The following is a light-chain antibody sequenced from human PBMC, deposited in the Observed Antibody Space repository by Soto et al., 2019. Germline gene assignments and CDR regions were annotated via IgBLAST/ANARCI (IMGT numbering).Light chain of an antibody. J-gene: IGKJ4*01. Sequence: DIQMTQSPSSLSASVGDRVTITCRASQSIGTYLHWYQQKPGKAPKLLIYAASNLQSGVPSRFSGSGSGTDFTLTMNSLQPEDFATYYCQQANSFPLTFGGGTKVEIK. CDR3: QQANSFPLT. V-gene: IGKV1-39*01. CDR1: QSIGTY. CDR2: AAS.